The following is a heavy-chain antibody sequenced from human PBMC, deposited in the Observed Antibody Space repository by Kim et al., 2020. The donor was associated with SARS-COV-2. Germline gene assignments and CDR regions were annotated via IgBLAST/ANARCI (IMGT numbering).Heavy chain of an antibody. J-gene: IGHJ4*02. CDR3: ARDSFDY. Sequence: RSGSTNYNPSLKSRVTMSVDTSKTQFSLKLSSVTAADTAVYYCARDSFDYWGQGTLVTVSS. V-gene: IGHV4-34*01. D-gene: IGHD4-4*01. CDR2: RSGST.